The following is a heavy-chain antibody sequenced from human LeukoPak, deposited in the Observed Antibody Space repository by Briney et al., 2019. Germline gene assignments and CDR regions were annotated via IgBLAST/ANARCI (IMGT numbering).Heavy chain of an antibody. CDR2: VHLNGRS. D-gene: IGHD2/OR15-2a*01. Sequence: SETLSLTCDVSGGSISAPNWWTWVRQPPGGGLEWIGEVHLNGRSHYSPSLESRVTMSADMSENHISLHLTSVTAADTAVYYCAREGGFYRPLDYTGPGTLVIVSS. CDR1: GGSISAPNW. J-gene: IGHJ4*02. V-gene: IGHV4-4*02. CDR3: AREGGFYRPLDY.